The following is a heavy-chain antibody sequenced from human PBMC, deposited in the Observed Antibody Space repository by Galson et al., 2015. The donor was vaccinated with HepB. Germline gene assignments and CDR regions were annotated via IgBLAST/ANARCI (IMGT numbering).Heavy chain of an antibody. Sequence: SLRLSCAASRITFTNYWMSWVRQAPGKGLEWVANIKHDGSEKYYVDSVKGRFTISRDAAKNTVYLQMNSLRVEDMAVYYCVIAAADYWGQGALVTVSS. V-gene: IGHV3-7*01. J-gene: IGHJ4*02. CDR1: RITFTNYW. CDR2: IKHDGSEK. CDR3: VIAAADY. D-gene: IGHD6-25*01.